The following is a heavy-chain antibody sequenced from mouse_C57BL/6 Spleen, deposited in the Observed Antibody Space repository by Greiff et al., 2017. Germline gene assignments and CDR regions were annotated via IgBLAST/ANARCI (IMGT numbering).Heavy chain of an antibody. J-gene: IGHJ2*01. CDR3: ARSYSNYEDYFDY. Sequence: QVQLKQPGAELVRPGSSVKLSCKASGYTFTSYWMDWVKQRPGQGLEWIGNIYPSDSETHYNQKFKDKATLTVDKSSSTAYMQLSSLTSEDSAVYYCARSYSNYEDYFDYWGQGTTLTVSS. CDR2: IYPSDSET. V-gene: IGHV1-61*01. CDR1: GYTFTSYW. D-gene: IGHD2-5*01.